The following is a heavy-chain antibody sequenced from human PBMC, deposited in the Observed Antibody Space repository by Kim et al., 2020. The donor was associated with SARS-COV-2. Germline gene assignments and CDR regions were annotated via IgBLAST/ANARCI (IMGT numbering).Heavy chain of an antibody. J-gene: IGHJ6*01. V-gene: IGHV1-8*01. CDR1: GYSLTNSD. CDR3: TRGAVYHDLWRRTLHFYKYMDV. Sequence: ASVKVSCKASGYSLTNSDIHWVRQAAGHGLEWMGLIKPNSGNTDYAQKFQGRVTMTASTAENTVYMELSSLGSEDTAVYYCTRGAVYHDLWRRTLHFYKYMDVWGQGTTVTVSS. CDR2: IKPNSGNT. D-gene: IGHD3-3*01.